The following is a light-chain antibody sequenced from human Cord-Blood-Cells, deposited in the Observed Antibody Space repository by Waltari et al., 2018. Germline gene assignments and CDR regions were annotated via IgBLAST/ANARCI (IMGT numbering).Light chain of an antibody. CDR3: CSYAGSSTWV. CDR1: SSAVGSYNL. CDR2: EGS. Sequence: QSALTQPASVSGSPGQSITISCTGTSSAVGSYNLVSWYQQHPVKAPKLMIYEGSKRPSGVSKRFSGSKSGNTASLTISGVQAEDEADYYCCSYAGSSTWVFGGGTKLTVL. J-gene: IGLJ3*02. V-gene: IGLV2-23*01.